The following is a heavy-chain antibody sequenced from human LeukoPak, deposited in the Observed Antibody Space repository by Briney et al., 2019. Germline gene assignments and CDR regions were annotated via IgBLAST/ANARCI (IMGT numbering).Heavy chain of an antibody. Sequence: PSETLSLTCTVYGGSFSGYYWSWIRQPPGKGLEWIGEINHSGSTNYNPSLKSRVTISVDTSKNQFSLKLSSVTAADTAVYYCARGFRVGSGGSCLDYWGQGTLVTVSS. CDR1: GGSFSGYY. D-gene: IGHD2-15*01. CDR2: INHSGST. CDR3: ARGFRVGSGGSCLDY. J-gene: IGHJ4*02. V-gene: IGHV4-34*01.